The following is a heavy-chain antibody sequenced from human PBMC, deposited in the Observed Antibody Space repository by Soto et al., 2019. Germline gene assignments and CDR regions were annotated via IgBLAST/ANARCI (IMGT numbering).Heavy chain of an antibody. J-gene: IGHJ4*02. CDR2: IYTTGII. CDR1: GDSVSDYY. Sequence: SETLSLTCSVSGDSVSDYYWTWLRQPAGKAPEWIGRIYTTGIIIYNPALKSRVTVSLDTSINQFPLKLNSVTAADTAVYYCASGKSRNYFDFWGQGALVTVSS. D-gene: IGHD3-3*01. V-gene: IGHV4-4*07. CDR3: ASGKSRNYFDF.